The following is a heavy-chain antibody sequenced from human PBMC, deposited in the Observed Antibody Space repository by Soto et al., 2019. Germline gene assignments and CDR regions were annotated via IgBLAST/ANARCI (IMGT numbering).Heavy chain of an antibody. Sequence: EVQLLESGGGLVQPGGSLRLSCAASGFTFGNFGMNWVRQAPGKGLEWVSGISGGGGSTYYADSVKGRFTISRDPSKNTIFLEMNSLRAEDTAVYYCAKGFIVVVTVIRPDDAFDVWGQGRLVTVSS. CDR1: GFTFGNFG. CDR2: ISGGGGST. D-gene: IGHD2-21*02. CDR3: AKGFIVVVTVIRPDDAFDV. J-gene: IGHJ3*01. V-gene: IGHV3-23*01.